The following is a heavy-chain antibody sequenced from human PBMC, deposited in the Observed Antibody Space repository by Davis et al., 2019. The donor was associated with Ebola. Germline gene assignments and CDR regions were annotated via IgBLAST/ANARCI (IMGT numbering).Heavy chain of an antibody. CDR3: AKAYSIWRSGWYDY. CDR2: MSGDATII. Sequence: GGSLRLSCAASGFTFNHYAMSWVRQGPGKGLEWVSSMSGDATIIYYADSVRGRFTISRDTSRSTLYLQMSTLGAEDTAVYYCAKAYSIWRSGWYDYWGQGTLVTVSS. CDR1: GFTFNHYA. V-gene: IGHV3-23*01. D-gene: IGHD6-19*01. J-gene: IGHJ4*02.